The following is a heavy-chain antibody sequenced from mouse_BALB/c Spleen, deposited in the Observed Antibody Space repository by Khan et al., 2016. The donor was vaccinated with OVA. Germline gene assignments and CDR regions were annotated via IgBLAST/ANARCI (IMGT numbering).Heavy chain of an antibody. V-gene: IGHV9-3-1*01. D-gene: IGHD2-1*01. CDR2: INTYTGEP. J-gene: IGHJ3*01. CDR1: GYTLTNYG. CDR3: ARSHGNYWFAY. Sequence: QIQLVQSGPELKKPGETVKISCKASGYTLTNYGMNWVKQAPGKGLKWMGWINTYTGEPTYAEDFKGRIAFSLETSASTAYLQMNNLKYDDTATYFCARSHGNYWFAYWGQGTLVTVSA.